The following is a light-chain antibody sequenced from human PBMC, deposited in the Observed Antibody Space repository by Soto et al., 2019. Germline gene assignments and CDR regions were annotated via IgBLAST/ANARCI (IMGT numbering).Light chain of an antibody. Sequence: QSALTQPASVSGSPGQSITISCTGTGSDVGGYNYVSWYQQHPGKAPKLMIYEVSNRPSGVSNRFSGSKSGNTASLTISGLQIEDEADYYCSSYTSISTAVFGGGTQLTVL. CDR2: EVS. V-gene: IGLV2-14*01. J-gene: IGLJ7*01. CDR3: SSYTSISTAV. CDR1: GSDVGGYNY.